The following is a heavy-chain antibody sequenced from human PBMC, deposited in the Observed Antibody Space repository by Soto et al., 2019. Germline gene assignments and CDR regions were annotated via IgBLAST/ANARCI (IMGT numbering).Heavy chain of an antibody. V-gene: IGHV3-23*01. CDR3: AKHSVFGGSDY. Sequence: PGGSLRLSCAASGFTFSSYGMSCVRQAPGKGLEWVSAISGSGGTTYYADSVKGRFTISRDNSKNTLYLQMNSLRAEDTAVYYCAKHSVFGGSDYWGQGTLVTVSS. CDR2: ISGSGGTT. D-gene: IGHD2-15*01. J-gene: IGHJ4*02. CDR1: GFTFSSYG.